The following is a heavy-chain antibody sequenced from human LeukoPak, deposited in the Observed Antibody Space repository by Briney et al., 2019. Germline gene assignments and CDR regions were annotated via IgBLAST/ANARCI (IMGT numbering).Heavy chain of an antibody. CDR1: GFTFSSYG. V-gene: IGHV3-30*18. CDR3: AKDRRLTMVRGHYGMDV. Sequence: PGGSLRLSCAASGFTFSSYGMHWVRQAPGKGLEWVAVISYDGSNKYYADSVKGRFTISRDNSKNTLYLQMNSLRAEDTAVYYCAKDRRLTMVRGHYGMDVWGQGTTVTVSS. J-gene: IGHJ6*02. D-gene: IGHD3-10*01. CDR2: ISYDGSNK.